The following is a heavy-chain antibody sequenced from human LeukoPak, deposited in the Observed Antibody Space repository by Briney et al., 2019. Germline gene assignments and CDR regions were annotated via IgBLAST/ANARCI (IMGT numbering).Heavy chain of an antibody. J-gene: IGHJ4*02. Sequence: GGSLRLSCAASGFTFRTYGMQWVRQAPGKGLEWVAFISYDGDNKYFADSVRGRFTISRDNSKNTLYLQMNSLRVEDTAVYYCAKDLEGYCGGDCPDDYWGQGTLVTVSS. D-gene: IGHD2-21*02. CDR1: GFTFRTYG. CDR2: ISYDGDNK. CDR3: AKDLEGYCGGDCPDDY. V-gene: IGHV3-30*18.